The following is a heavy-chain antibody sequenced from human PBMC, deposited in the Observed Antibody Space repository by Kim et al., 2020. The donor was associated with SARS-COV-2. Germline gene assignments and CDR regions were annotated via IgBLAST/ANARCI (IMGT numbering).Heavy chain of an antibody. CDR3: ARAIRVRGARGAFDI. Sequence: PSLKSRVTISVDTSKNQFSRKLSSVTAADTAVYYCARAIRVRGARGAFDIWGQGTMVTVSS. D-gene: IGHD3-10*01. J-gene: IGHJ3*02. V-gene: IGHV4-34*01.